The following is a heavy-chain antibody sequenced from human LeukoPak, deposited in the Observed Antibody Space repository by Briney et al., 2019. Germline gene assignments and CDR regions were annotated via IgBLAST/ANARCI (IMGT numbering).Heavy chain of an antibody. J-gene: IGHJ4*02. CDR3: AMGDAFSGDY. CDR1: GFTFSSYW. V-gene: IGHV3-7*01. CDR2: IDQDGNEK. D-gene: IGHD1-26*01. Sequence: GVSLRLSCAASGFTFSSYWMTWVRQAPRKGLEWVANIDQDGNEKYYVDSVRGRFTISRDNAKNSLYLQMDSLRVEDTAVYYCAMGDAFSGDYWGQGTLVTVSS.